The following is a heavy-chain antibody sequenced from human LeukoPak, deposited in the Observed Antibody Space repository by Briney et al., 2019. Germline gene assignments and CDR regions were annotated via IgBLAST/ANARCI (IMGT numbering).Heavy chain of an antibody. J-gene: IGHJ4*02. CDR2: INQDGSER. CDR1: GFTFDDYA. Sequence: PGRSLRLSCAASGFTFDDYAMHWVRQAPGRGLEWVANINQDGSERNYVDSVKGRFTISRDNAKNSLYLQMNSLRAEDTAVYYCASSYYYDGDYWGQGTLVTASS. CDR3: ASSYYYDGDY. D-gene: IGHD3-22*01. V-gene: IGHV3-7*01.